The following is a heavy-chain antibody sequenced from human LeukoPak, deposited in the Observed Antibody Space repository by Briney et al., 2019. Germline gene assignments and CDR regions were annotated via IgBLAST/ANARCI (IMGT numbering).Heavy chain of an antibody. J-gene: IGHJ4*02. D-gene: IGHD6-13*01. CDR2: ISSSSSYT. CDR3: AAGTAADF. CDR1: GIPFSDYY. Sequence: GGSLRLSCVVSGIPFSDYYMNWIRQAPGKGLEWISYISSSSSYTDYADSVKGRFTISRDNAKSALYLQMNSLRLEDTAVYYCAAGTAADFWGQGTLVSVSS. V-gene: IGHV3-11*03.